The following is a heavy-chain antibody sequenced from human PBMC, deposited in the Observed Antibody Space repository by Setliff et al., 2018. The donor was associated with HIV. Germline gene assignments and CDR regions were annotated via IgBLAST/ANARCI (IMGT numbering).Heavy chain of an antibody. V-gene: IGHV1-69*10. J-gene: IGHJ4*02. D-gene: IGHD3-10*01. CDR1: GGTFSSYA. Sequence: SVKVSCKASGGTFSSYAISWVRQAPGQGLEWMGGIIPILGIANYAQRFQGRVTITADKSTSTAYMELSSLRSEDTAVYYCARDNIIWSKDYWGQGTLVTVSS. CDR2: IIPILGIA. CDR3: ARDNIIWSKDY.